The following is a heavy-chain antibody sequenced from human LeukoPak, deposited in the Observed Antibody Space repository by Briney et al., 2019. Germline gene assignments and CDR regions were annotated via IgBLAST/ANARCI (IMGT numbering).Heavy chain of an antibody. CDR1: GFTFSSYS. D-gene: IGHD4-23*01. J-gene: IGHJ3*01. V-gene: IGHV3-23*01. Sequence: RPGGSLRLSCAASGFTFSSYSMNWVRQTPGKGLEWLSNISGSGGTTYYADSVRGRFTVSRDNSRNTVYLQMNSLRAEDTAVYYCAKAFYGGDSGLGPFEVWGQGTRVTVSS. CDR2: ISGSGGTT. CDR3: AKAFYGGDSGLGPFEV.